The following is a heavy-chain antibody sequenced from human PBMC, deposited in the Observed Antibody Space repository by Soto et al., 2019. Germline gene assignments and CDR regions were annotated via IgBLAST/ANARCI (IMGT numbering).Heavy chain of an antibody. CDR2: ISGSGGST. J-gene: IGHJ6*03. CDR3: AKKGGDVDVHDYGDYGDYYYMDV. V-gene: IGHV3-23*01. D-gene: IGHD4-17*01. Sequence: GGSLRLSCAASGFTFSSYAMSWVRQAPGKGLEWVSAISGSGGSTYYADSVKGRFTISRDNSKNTLYLQMNSLRAEDTAVYYCAKKGGDVDVHDYGDYGDYYYMDVWGKGTTVTVSS. CDR1: GFTFSSYA.